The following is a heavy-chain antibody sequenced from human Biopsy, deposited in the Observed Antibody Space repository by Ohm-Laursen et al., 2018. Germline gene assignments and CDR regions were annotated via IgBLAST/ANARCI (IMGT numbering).Heavy chain of an antibody. V-gene: IGHV1-18*01. CDR3: GRDYYYNGTDI. J-gene: IGHJ6*02. CDR1: GYRFDNYG. Sequence: ASVTASCKASGYRFDNYGISWVRQASGQRPEWMGWVSGYNGVTNYARKFQGRVTMTIEKSTTTAYMELRGLRSDDTAVYYCGRDYYYNGTDIWGPGTTLTVSS. CDR2: VSGYNGVT.